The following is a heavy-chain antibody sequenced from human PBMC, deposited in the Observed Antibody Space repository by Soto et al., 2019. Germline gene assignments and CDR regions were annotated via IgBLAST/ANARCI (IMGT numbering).Heavy chain of an antibody. CDR1: GFTFSSYA. Sequence: GGSLRLSCAASGFTFSSYAMSWVRQAPGKGLEWVSAISGSGGSTYYADSVKGRFTISRDNSKNTLYLQMNSLRAEDTAVYYCAKAAGRLRAPPHDAFDIWGQGTMVTVSS. CDR2: ISGSGGST. V-gene: IGHV3-23*01. J-gene: IGHJ3*02. D-gene: IGHD5-12*01. CDR3: AKAAGRLRAPPHDAFDI.